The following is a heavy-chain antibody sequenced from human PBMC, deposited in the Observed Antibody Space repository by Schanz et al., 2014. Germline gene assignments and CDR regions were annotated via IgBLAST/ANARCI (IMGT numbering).Heavy chain of an antibody. J-gene: IGHJ4*02. D-gene: IGHD4-17*01. Sequence: QAQLMESGGGVVQPGTSLILSCSVSGFSLNTYGIHWFRQPAGKGVEWVAVIWNNGVTKYYADSVRGRFTISRDRFQNTLYLRMSSLRAEDTAVYYCARPRFDYGEVDYWGQGTLVTVSS. CDR2: IWNNGVTK. CDR1: GFSLNTYG. V-gene: IGHV3-33*01. CDR3: ARPRFDYGEVDY.